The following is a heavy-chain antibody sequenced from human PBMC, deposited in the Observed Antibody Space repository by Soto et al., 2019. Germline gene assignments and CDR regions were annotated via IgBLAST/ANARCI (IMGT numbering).Heavy chain of an antibody. CDR3: ATRSPAFDY. CDR2: SSTYKGNT. CDR1: GYTFTSYG. J-gene: IGHJ4*02. V-gene: IGHV1-18*01. Sequence: QVQLVQSGPEVKKPGASVKVSCKTSGYTFTSYGISWVRQAPGQGLEWMGWSSTYKGNTNYAQKFQGRVTMTTDTSTSTAYMELRSLRSDDTAVYYCATRSPAFDYWGQGTLVTVSS.